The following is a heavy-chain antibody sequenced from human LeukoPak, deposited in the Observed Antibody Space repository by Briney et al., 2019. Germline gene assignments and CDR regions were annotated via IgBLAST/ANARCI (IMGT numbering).Heavy chain of an antibody. CDR1: GGSISSSSYY. CDR2: IYYSGST. CDR3: ARHTNVDTTYYFDY. D-gene: IGHD5-18*01. J-gene: IGHJ4*02. V-gene: IGHV4-39*01. Sequence: PSETLSLTCTVSGGSISSSSYYWGWIRQPPGKGLEWIGSIYYSGSTYYNPSLKSRVTISVDTSKNQFSLKLSSVTAADTAVYYCARHTNVDTTYYFDYWGQGTLVTVSS.